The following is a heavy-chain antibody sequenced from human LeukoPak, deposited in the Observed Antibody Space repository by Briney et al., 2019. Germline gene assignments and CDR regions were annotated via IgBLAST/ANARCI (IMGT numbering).Heavy chain of an antibody. CDR1: GFTFSSYA. CDR2: ISGSGGNT. CDR3: AKDPMDERGFDY. Sequence: GGSLRLSCAVSGFTFSSYALSWVRQAPGKGLEWVPSISGSGGNTFYADSVRGRFTISRDNSKKTLYLQMSSLRVEDTAVYYCAKDPMDERGFDYWGQGTLVTVSA. D-gene: IGHD1-1*01. V-gene: IGHV3-23*01. J-gene: IGHJ4*02.